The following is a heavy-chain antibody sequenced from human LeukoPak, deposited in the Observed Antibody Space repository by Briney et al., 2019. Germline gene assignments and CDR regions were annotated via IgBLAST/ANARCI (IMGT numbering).Heavy chain of an antibody. CDR3: SRSQFDY. V-gene: IGHV3-74*03. CDR2: ISGDGTIK. Sequence: GGSLRLSCAASGFTFNNYWMTWVRQAPGKGLVWVSRISGDGTIKTYADFVRGRFTISRDNTKNILYLQMNSLRVEDTAIYFCSRSQFDYWGQGVLVTVSS. CDR1: GFTFNNYW. J-gene: IGHJ4*02.